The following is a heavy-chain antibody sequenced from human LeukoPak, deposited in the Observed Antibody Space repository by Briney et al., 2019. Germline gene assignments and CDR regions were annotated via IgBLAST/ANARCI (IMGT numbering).Heavy chain of an antibody. J-gene: IGHJ5*02. Sequence: SETLSLTCTVSGGSVSSGSYYWGWIRQPPGKGLEWIGTIYYSGTTYYNPSVKSRVTISVDTSKNQLSLKLSSVTAADTAVYYCARESSYRDGYHWNWFDPWGQGTLVTVSS. CDR1: GGSVSSGSYY. V-gene: IGHV4-39*02. CDR3: ARESSYRDGYHWNWFDP. CDR2: IYYSGTT. D-gene: IGHD5-24*01.